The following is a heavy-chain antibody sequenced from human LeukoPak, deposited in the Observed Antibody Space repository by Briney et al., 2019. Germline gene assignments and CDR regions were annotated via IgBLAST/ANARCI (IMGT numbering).Heavy chain of an antibody. CDR2: INHSGST. V-gene: IGHV4-34*01. CDR1: GGSFSGYY. D-gene: IGHD3-3*01. Sequence: PSETLSLTCAVYGGSFSGYYWSWIRQPPGKGLEWIGEINHSGSTNYNPSLKSRVTISVDTSKNQFSLKLSSVTAADTAVYYCARGESYDFWSGYHNWFDPWGQGTLVTVSS. CDR3: ARGESYDFWSGYHNWFDP. J-gene: IGHJ5*02.